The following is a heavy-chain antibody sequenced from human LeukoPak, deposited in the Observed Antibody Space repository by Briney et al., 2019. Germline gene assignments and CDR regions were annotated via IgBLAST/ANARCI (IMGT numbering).Heavy chain of an antibody. CDR3: ARTSVDTAMALDY. J-gene: IGHJ4*02. V-gene: IGHV5-51*01. D-gene: IGHD5-18*01. CDR1: GYSFTSYW. CDR2: IYPGDSDT. Sequence: GESLKISCKGSGYSFTSYWIGGVRQMPGKGLEWMGIIYPGDSDTRYSPSFQGQVTISADKTISTAYLPGRCLTASDTAIYFRARTSVDTAMALDYWGQGTLVTVSS.